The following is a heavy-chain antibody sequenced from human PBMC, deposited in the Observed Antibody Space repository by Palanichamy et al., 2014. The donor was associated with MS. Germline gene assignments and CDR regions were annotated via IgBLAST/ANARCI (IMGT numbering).Heavy chain of an antibody. CDR3: ANDWARVGRWNY. V-gene: IGHV3-7*03. CDR1: GLTFSNYW. Sequence: EVRLVESGGGLVQPGGSLRLSCAGSGLTFSNYWMSWVRQAPGKGLEWVANIKKDGSERYYVDSVKGRFTISRDNAENSLYLQMNSLRVEDTAVYYCANDWARVGRWNYWGQGTLVVVSS. D-gene: IGHD3-9*01. J-gene: IGHJ4*02. CDR2: IKKDGSER.